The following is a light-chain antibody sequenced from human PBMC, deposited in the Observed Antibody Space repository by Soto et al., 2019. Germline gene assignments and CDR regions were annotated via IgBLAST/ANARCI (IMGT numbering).Light chain of an antibody. J-gene: IGLJ3*02. CDR3: QSYDRSLSGWV. CDR2: GNS. CDR1: SSNIGAGYD. V-gene: IGLV1-40*01. Sequence: QPVLTQPPSVSGAPGQRVTISCTGSSSNIGAGYDVHWYQQLPGTAPKLLISGNSNRPSGVPDRFSGSKSGTSASLAITGLQAEDEADYCCQSYDRSLSGWVFGGGTKLTVL.